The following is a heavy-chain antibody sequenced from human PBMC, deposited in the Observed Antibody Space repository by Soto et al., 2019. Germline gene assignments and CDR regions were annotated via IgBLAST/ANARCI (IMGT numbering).Heavy chain of an antibody. CDR2: IYKSATT. Sequence: PSETLSLTCSVSGDSISNLDYFWAWIRQPPGQSLEYIGYIYKSATTYYNPSFESRVAISVDTSKSQFSPNVTSVTAADTAVYFCARGRYCLTGRCFPNWFDSWGQGALVTVS. J-gene: IGHJ5*01. V-gene: IGHV4-30-4*01. CDR1: GDSISNLDYF. D-gene: IGHD7-27*01. CDR3: ARGRYCLTGRCFPNWFDS.